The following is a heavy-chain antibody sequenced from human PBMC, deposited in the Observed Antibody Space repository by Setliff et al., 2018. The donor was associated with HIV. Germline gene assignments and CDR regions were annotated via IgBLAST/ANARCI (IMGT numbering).Heavy chain of an antibody. Sequence: GGSLTLSCAGSGFTFSAYGINWVRQTPGEGLEWVAYISDAGNIVYYADSVRGRFTISRDDARISLYLQMSSLRVEDTAVYFCARSAQDCRSTRCFPDKYFQHWGRGTLVTVSS. CDR3: ARSAQDCRSTRCFPDKYFQH. D-gene: IGHD2-2*01. CDR1: GFTFSAYG. V-gene: IGHV3-48*01. J-gene: IGHJ1*01. CDR2: ISDAGNIV.